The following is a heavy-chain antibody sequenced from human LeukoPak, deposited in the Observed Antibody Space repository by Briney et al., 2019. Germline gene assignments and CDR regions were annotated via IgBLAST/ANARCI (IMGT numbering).Heavy chain of an antibody. D-gene: IGHD4-11*01. Sequence: ASVKVSCKVSGYTLTELSMHWVRQAPGKGLEWMGGFDPEDGETIYAQKFQGRVTMTEDTSTDTAYMELSSLRSEDTAVYYCATDPEADSNYAYWGQGTLVTVSS. CDR3: ATDPEADSNYAY. CDR2: FDPEDGET. V-gene: IGHV1-24*01. CDR1: GYTLTELS. J-gene: IGHJ4*02.